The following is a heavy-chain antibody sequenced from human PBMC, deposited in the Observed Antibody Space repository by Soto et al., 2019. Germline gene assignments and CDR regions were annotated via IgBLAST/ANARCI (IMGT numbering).Heavy chain of an antibody. CDR2: IYHSGST. CDR3: ARGYDFTVTTSYFDY. V-gene: IGHV4-30-2*01. CDR1: GGSISSGGYS. J-gene: IGHJ4*02. D-gene: IGHD4-17*01. Sequence: SETLSLTCAVSGGSISSGGYSWSWIRQPPGKGLEWIGYIYHSGSTYYNPSLKSRVTISVDRCKNQFSLKLSSVTAADTAVYYCARGYDFTVTTSYFDYWGQGTLVTVSS.